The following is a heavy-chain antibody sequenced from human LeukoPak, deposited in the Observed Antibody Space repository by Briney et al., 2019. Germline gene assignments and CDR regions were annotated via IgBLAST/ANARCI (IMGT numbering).Heavy chain of an antibody. V-gene: IGHV3-15*01. CDR1: GFTFSSYA. CDR2: IYSKTDGGTT. CDR3: TTAPHNPGMPIDY. D-gene: IGHD3-10*01. J-gene: IGHJ4*02. Sequence: GGSLRLSCAASGFTFSSYAMSWVRQAPGKGLEWVGRIYSKTDGGTTDYAAPVKGRFTISRDDSKNTVFLQMNSLESEDTAVYYCTTAPHNPGMPIDYWGQGTLVTVSS.